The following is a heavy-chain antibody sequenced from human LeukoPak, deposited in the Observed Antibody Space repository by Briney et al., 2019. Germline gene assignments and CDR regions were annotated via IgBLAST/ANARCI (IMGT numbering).Heavy chain of an antibody. CDR2: ISFSSSTK. J-gene: IGHJ4*02. Sequence: GGSLRLSCAASGFTFSDYSMNWVRQAPGKGLEWVSYISFSSSTKYYADSVKGRFTISRDNAKNSLYLQMNSLRAEDTAVYYCARDSLWGLFGYWGQGTLVTVSS. V-gene: IGHV3-48*01. D-gene: IGHD3-10*02. CDR1: GFTFSDYS. CDR3: ARDSLWGLFGY.